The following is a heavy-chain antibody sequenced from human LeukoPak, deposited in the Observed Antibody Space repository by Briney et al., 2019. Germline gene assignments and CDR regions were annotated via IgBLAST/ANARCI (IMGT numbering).Heavy chain of an antibody. CDR3: AEFNTRDAFEI. V-gene: IGHV3-15*01. CDR1: GFTFSYSW. CDR2: IKSKSDGGTA. D-gene: IGHD1-26*01. J-gene: IGHJ3*02. Sequence: GGSLRLSCVASGFTFSYSWMSWVRQAPGKGLEWVGRIKSKSDGGTADYAAVVKARFIISRDDSKDTLYLQMNSLKTEDTGIYYCAEFNTRDAFEIWGQGTVVTVSS.